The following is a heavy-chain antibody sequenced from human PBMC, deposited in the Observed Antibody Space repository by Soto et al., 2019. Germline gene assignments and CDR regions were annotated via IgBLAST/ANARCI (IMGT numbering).Heavy chain of an antibody. J-gene: IGHJ4*02. CDR2: TSSDGTNR. Sequence: SLRLSCAASGFTFGTFAMHWVRQAPGKGLEWVAVTSSDGTNRYYADSVKGRFTISRDNSKNTLFLQMNNLRPEDTAVYFCARAPTSRFDYWGQGTLVTVSS. CDR1: GFTFGTFA. CDR3: ARAPTSRFDY. V-gene: IGHV3-30-3*01.